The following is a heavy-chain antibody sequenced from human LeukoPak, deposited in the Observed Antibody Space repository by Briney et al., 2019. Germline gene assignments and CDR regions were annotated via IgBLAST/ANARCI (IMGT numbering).Heavy chain of an antibody. J-gene: IGHJ4*02. Sequence: GASVTVSCKASGYTFTNYGISWVRQAPGQGLEWMAWISANNGETRYAQNLQGRLTMTTDTSTSTAYMELRNLRPDDTAVYYCARVPPSAHQLLSSDYWGQGTQVTVSS. CDR2: ISANNGET. CDR3: ARVPPSAHQLLSSDY. D-gene: IGHD2-2*01. CDR1: GYTFTNYG. V-gene: IGHV1-18*04.